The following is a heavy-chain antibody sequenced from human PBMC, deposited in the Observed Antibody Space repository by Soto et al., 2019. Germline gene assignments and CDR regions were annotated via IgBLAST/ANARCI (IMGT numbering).Heavy chain of an antibody. CDR2: IYYSGGT. Sequence: QGQLQESGPGLVKPSQTLSLTCTVSGGSISSGGYYWNWIRQHPGKGLEWIGYIYYSGGTYYNPSLKNRVTISVDTSKNQFSLKLSSVTAADTAVYYCASKDLTTVVIGEVYWGQGTMVTVSS. D-gene: IGHD4-17*01. J-gene: IGHJ4*02. CDR1: GGSISSGGYY. V-gene: IGHV4-31*03. CDR3: ASKDLTTVVIGEVY.